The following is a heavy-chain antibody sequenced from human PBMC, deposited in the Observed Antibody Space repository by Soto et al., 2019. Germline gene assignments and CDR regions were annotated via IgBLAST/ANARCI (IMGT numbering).Heavy chain of an antibody. V-gene: IGHV3-9*03. D-gene: IGHD3-3*01. CDR1: GFTFDDYA. CDR2: ICWNSGSI. J-gene: IGHJ4*02. Sequence: EVQLVESGGGLVQPGRSLRLSCAASGFTFDDYAMHWVRQAPGKGLEWVSGICWNSGSIGYADSVKGRFTISRDNANNSLYLQINSLGAEDMDLYYCAKHVLRSDYDLLGGSHFDFWGQGTLVAVSS. CDR3: AKHVLRSDYDLLGGSHFDF.